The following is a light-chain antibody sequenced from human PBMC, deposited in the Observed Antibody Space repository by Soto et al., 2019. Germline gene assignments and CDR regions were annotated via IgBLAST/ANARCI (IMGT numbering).Light chain of an antibody. Sequence: EIVLTQSPGTLSLSPGESATLSCRASQSVPRSYLAWYQQKPGQAPRLLIYGTSSRATGIPDRFSGSGSGTDFTLTISRLEPEDFAVFYCQQYGRSITFGQGTRLDIK. CDR1: QSVPRSY. V-gene: IGKV3-20*01. CDR3: QQYGRSIT. CDR2: GTS. J-gene: IGKJ5*01.